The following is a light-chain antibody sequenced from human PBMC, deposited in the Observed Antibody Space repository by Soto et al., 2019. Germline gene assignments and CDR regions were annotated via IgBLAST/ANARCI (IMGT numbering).Light chain of an antibody. J-gene: IGLJ1*01. CDR3: NSYTSSSTFYV. CDR2: EVS. V-gene: IGLV2-14*01. Sequence: QSVLTQPASVSGSPGQSITISCTGTSSDVGAYTYVSWYQQHPGRAPKLMIYEVSNRPSGVSNRFSGSKSGNTASLTISGLQAEDEADYYCNSYTSSSTFYVFGTGTKVT. CDR1: SSDVGAYTY.